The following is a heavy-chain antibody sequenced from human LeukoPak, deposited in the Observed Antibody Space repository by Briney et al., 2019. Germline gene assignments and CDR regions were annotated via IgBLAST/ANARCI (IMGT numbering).Heavy chain of an antibody. Sequence: GGSLRLSCTVSGFTFSSYAMSWVRQAPGKGLEWVSVIRGSGGGTYYADSVKGRFTISRDNSKNTLYLQMNSLRAEDTAVYYCAKAEMATIGGPFDYWGQGTLVTVSS. CDR3: AKAEMATIGGPFDY. CDR1: GFTFSSYA. J-gene: IGHJ4*02. D-gene: IGHD5-24*01. CDR2: IRGSGGGT. V-gene: IGHV3-23*01.